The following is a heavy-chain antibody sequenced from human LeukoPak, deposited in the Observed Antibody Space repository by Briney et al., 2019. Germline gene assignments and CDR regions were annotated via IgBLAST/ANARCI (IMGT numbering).Heavy chain of an antibody. CDR3: ARLKDIVVVVAASPAVSFDY. CDR2: IYPGDSDT. J-gene: IGHJ4*02. D-gene: IGHD2-15*01. V-gene: IGHV5-51*01. CDR1: GYSFTSYW. Sequence: KRGESLKISCNGSGYSFTSYWIGWVRQMPGKGLEWMGIIYPGDSDTRYSPSFQGQVTISADKSISTACLQWTSLKASDTAMYYCARLKDIVVVVAASPAVSFDYWGQGTLVTVSS.